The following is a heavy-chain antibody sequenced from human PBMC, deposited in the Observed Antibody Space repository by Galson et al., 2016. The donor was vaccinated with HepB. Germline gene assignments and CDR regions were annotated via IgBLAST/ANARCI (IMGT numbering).Heavy chain of an antibody. J-gene: IGHJ4*02. D-gene: IGHD4-11*01. Sequence: SLRLSCAASGFRFRAYALTWVRQAPGKGLEWVSGMNGGGDNIGYADSVKGRFTISRDNSKNTLYLQMNSLRAEDAAIYYCARDDSSANGGHWGQGTLVTVSS. CDR3: ARDDSSANGGH. CDR2: MNGGGDNI. CDR1: GFRFRAYA. V-gene: IGHV3-23*01.